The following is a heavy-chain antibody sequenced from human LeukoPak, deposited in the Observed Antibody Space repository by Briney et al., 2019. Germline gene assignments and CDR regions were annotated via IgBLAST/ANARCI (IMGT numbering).Heavy chain of an antibody. CDR2: ISSRSTYI. V-gene: IGHV3-21*01. Sequence: GGSLRLSCAASGFTFSSYSMNWVREAPGKGLEGVSSISSRSTYIYYADSVKGRCTISRDKAKNSLYLQMNSLRAEDTAVYYCARDFYGGSTFDYWGQGTLVTVSS. CDR3: ARDFYGGSTFDY. D-gene: IGHD4-23*01. J-gene: IGHJ4*02. CDR1: GFTFSSYS.